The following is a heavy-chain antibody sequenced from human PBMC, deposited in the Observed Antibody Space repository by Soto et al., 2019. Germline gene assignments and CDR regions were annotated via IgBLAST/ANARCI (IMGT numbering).Heavy chain of an antibody. V-gene: IGHV6-1*01. D-gene: IGHD2-2*01. CDR2: TYYRSKWYN. J-gene: IGHJ6*02. Sequence: SPTLSLPCAISGDSVSSNSAAWNWIRQSPSRGLEWLGRTYYRSKWYNDYAVSVKSRITINPDTSKNQFSLQLNSVTPEDTAVYYCASVVVVPAAHRYYYYYGMDVWGQGTTVTVSS. CDR3: ASVVVVPAAHRYYYYYGMDV. CDR1: GDSVSSNSAA.